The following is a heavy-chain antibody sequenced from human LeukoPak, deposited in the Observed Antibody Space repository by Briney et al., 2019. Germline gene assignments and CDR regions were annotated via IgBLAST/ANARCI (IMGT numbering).Heavy chain of an antibody. CDR3: AKSGLNRFDY. V-gene: IGHV3-23*01. CDR1: GFTLSTYA. D-gene: IGHD2-15*01. Sequence: GGSLRLSCAVSGFTLSTYAMSWVRQAPGKGLEWVSSFSGSGGGTYYADSVKGRFTISRDNSKNTLYPQMNSLRGEDTAVYYCAKSGLNRFDYWGQGTLVTVSS. CDR2: FSGSGGGT. J-gene: IGHJ4*02.